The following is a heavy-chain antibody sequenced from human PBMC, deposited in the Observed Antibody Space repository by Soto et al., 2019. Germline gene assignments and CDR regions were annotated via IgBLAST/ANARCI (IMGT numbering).Heavy chain of an antibody. V-gene: IGHV1-8*01. Sequence: ASVKVSCKASGYSFTKNYVSWVRQATGQGLEWMGWMNPGSGDTGYAQKFQGRVTMTRDISIATAYMELSSLRSDDTAIYYCARMATFGSLNWFDPWGQGTLVTVSS. CDR1: GYSFTKNY. CDR3: ARMATFGSLNWFDP. D-gene: IGHD3-16*01. CDR2: MNPGSGDT. J-gene: IGHJ5*02.